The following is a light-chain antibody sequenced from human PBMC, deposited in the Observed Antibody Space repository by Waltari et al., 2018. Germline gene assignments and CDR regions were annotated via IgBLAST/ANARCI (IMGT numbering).Light chain of an antibody. J-gene: IGLJ1*01. CDR2: EVS. Sequence: QSALTQPASVSGSLGQSITISCTGSSRDVGGYSYVSWYQQHPGKVPKPLIYEVSNRPSGVSYRFSASKSGNTASLTISGLQPEDEADYFCSSYTEWSTRVFGTGTKVTVL. CDR3: SSYTEWSTRV. CDR1: SRDVGGYSY. V-gene: IGLV2-14*01.